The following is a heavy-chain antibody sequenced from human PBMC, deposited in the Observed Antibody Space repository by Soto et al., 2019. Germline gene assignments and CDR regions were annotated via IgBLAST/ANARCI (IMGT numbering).Heavy chain of an antibody. V-gene: IGHV4-59*01. D-gene: IGHD3-9*01. J-gene: IGHJ5*02. CDR3: ARGFYYDILTLDLVFGP. Sequence: PSETLSLTCTVSGGSISSYYWSWIRQPPGKGLEWIGYIYYSGSTNYNPSLKSRVTISVDTSKNQFSLKLSSVTAADTAVYYCARGFYYDILTLDLVFGPWGQGTLVTVSS. CDR1: GGSISSYY. CDR2: IYYSGST.